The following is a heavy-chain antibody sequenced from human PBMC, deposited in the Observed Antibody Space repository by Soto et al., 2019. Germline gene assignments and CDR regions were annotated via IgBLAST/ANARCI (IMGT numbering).Heavy chain of an antibody. V-gene: IGHV3-15*01. CDR3: TTYEYIWGNSRIRWAY. J-gene: IGHJ4*02. Sequence: EVQLVESGGGLVKPGGSLRLSCAASGFPFSYAWMSWVRQAPGEGLEWVARIKSETDGGTTDYAAPVEGRFTISRHDSKNTLALQMNNLKAEDTAVYYWTTYEYIWGNSRIRWAYWGQGTLVTVSS. CDR2: IKSETDGGTT. D-gene: IGHD3-16*02. CDR1: GFPFSYAW.